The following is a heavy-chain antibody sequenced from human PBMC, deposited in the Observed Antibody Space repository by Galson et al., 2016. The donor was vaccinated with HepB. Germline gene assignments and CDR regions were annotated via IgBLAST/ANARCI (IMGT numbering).Heavy chain of an antibody. CDR2: IFARGNT. CDR3: ACYGGNSV. D-gene: IGHD4-23*01. V-gene: IGHV3-53*01. J-gene: IGHJ4*02. CDR1: GFTVSDNH. Sequence: SLRLSCAAAGFTVSDNHVTWIRQAPGKGLECVSVIFARGNTYYADSVEGRFTISRDNARNTVYLQMNSLRTEDTSVYYCACYGGNSVWGQGTLVTVSS.